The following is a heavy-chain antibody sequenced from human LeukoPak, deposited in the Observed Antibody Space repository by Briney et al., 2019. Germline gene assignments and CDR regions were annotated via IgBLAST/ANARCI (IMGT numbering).Heavy chain of an antibody. V-gene: IGHV4-4*02. CDR3: GKTDIYFNPIDY. J-gene: IGHJ4*02. CDR2: IHRDGRT. D-gene: IGHD3-9*01. CDR1: GVSVSSSEW. Sequence: PSETLSLTCAVSGVSVSSSEWWIWVRQPPGQGLEWIGEIHRDGRTRYNPSLKSRVTMSMDYSKNQFSLSVTSVTAADTAIYYCGKTDIYFNPIDYWGPGSLVTVSS.